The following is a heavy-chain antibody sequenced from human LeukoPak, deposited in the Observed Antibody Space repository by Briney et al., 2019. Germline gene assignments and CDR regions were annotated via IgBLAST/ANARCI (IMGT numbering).Heavy chain of an antibody. CDR1: GYTFTSYD. CDR3: ARGITGYCSSTSCYKGFGGYYYYYMDV. V-gene: IGHV1-8*01. Sequence: ASVKVSCKASGYTFTSYDINWVRQATGQGLEWMGWMNPNSGNTGYAQKFQGRVTMTRNTSISTAYMELSSLRSEDTAVYYCARGITGYCSSTSCYKGFGGYYYYYMDVWGKGTTVTVSS. J-gene: IGHJ6*03. D-gene: IGHD2-2*02. CDR2: MNPNSGNT.